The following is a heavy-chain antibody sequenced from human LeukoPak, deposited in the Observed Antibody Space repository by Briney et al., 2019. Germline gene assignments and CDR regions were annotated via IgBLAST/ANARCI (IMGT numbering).Heavy chain of an antibody. Sequence: ASVKVSCKASGYTFTNYAIGWVRQAPGEVLEWMGWISTYNGNTNYAQKLQGRVTMTTDTPTNIAYMELRSLRSDDTAVYYCARVMTSVITAHAFEIWGQGTMVTVS. J-gene: IGHJ3*02. CDR2: ISTYNGNT. V-gene: IGHV1-18*01. D-gene: IGHD4-23*01. CDR3: ARVMTSVITAHAFEI. CDR1: GYTFTNYA.